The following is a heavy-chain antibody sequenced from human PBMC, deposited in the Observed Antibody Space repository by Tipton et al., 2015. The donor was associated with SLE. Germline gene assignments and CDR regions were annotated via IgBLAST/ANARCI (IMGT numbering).Heavy chain of an antibody. J-gene: IGHJ4*02. CDR2: IYYNGHT. V-gene: IGHV4-59*02. Sequence: LSLTCTVSGDSVRGSYWSWIRQPPGMGLEWIGYIYYNGHTNYSPSLKSRVTLSVDTSKNQLSLTLSSVTAADTAVYYCARLNDATAIASFDYWGQGNLVTVSS. CDR1: GDSVRGSY. D-gene: IGHD2-21*02. CDR3: ARLNDATAIASFDY.